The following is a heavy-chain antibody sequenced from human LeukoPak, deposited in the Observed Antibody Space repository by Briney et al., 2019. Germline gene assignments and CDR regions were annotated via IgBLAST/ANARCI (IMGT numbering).Heavy chain of an antibody. Sequence: GSLRLSCAASGFNFSTYWMTWVRQVLGKGLEWVANIKEDGSEIYYVDAVKGRFSISRDNAKTSLYLQMNNLSVADTAVYYCVTDQTGRHPYFFDYWGQGTLVTVSS. CDR3: VTDQTGRHPYFFDY. CDR1: GFNFSTYW. D-gene: IGHD3-10*01. V-gene: IGHV3-7*01. J-gene: IGHJ4*02. CDR2: IKEDGSEI.